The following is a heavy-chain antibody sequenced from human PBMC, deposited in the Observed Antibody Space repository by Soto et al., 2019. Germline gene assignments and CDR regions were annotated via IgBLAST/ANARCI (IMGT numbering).Heavy chain of an antibody. CDR3: AHGKGHDSSGYYHPVADY. D-gene: IGHD3-22*01. Sequence: EVQLLESGGELVQPGGSLRLSCVASGFTFSRSAMTWVRQAPGQGLEWVSGISDDGGATYYADSVKGRFTISRDTSENTLFLVMNSLRAEDTAVYYCAHGKGHDSSGYYHPVADYWGQGTLVTVSS. CDR1: GFTFSRSA. V-gene: IGHV3-23*01. CDR2: ISDDGGAT. J-gene: IGHJ4*02.